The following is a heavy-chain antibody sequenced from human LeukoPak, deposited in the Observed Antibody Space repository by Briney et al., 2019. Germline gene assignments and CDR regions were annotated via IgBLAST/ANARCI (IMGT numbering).Heavy chain of an antibody. D-gene: IGHD6-19*01. CDR1: GFTFSDNY. J-gene: IGHJ4*02. V-gene: IGHV3-11*04. CDR2: ISSSGNTT. Sequence: GGSLRLSCAASGFTFSDNYMSWIRQAPGKGLEWVSYISSSGNTTYNADSVKGRFSITRDNAKNSLYLQMNSLRAEDTAVYYCARDGGSAWSLDYWGQGTLVTVSS. CDR3: ARDGGSAWSLDY.